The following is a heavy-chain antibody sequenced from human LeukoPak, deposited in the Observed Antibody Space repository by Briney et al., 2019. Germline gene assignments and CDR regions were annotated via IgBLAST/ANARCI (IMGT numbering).Heavy chain of an antibody. CDR3: ARSIDNGYACDH. CDR1: GYTFIGYD. J-gene: IGHJ4*02. Sequence: VASVKVSCKPSGYTFIGYDIAWVRQASGQGLEWMGWIDPNSDQRGYAQKFQGRITMTTDTSTGTAYLELSSLRSEDTATYYCARSIDNGYACDHWGQGTPVTVSS. CDR2: IDPNSDQR. D-gene: IGHD5-12*01. V-gene: IGHV1-8*01.